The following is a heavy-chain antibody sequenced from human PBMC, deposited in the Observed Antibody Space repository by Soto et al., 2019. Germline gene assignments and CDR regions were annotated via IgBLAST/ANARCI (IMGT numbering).Heavy chain of an antibody. V-gene: IGHV1-18*01. D-gene: IGHD2-15*01. J-gene: IGHJ4*02. CDR3: ARDQDIVVVVAATGYFDY. CDR2: ISAYNGNT. Sequence: ASVKVSCKASGYTFTSYGISWVRQSPGQVLEWMGWISAYNGNTNYAQKLQGRVTMTTDTSTSTAYMELRSLRSDDTAVYYCARDQDIVVVVAATGYFDYWGQGTLVTVSS. CDR1: GYTFTSYG.